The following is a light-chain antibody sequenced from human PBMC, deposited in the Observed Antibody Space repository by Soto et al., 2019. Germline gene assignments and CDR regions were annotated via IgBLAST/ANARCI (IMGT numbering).Light chain of an antibody. Sequence: QSVLTQPASVSGSPGQSITISCTGTSSDVGGYNYVSWYQQHPGKAPKLMIYDVSNRPSGVSNRFSGSKSGNTASLTISGLQAEDEADYYCSSYKGSTVVFGGGTKLTV. CDR1: SSDVGGYNY. CDR2: DVS. V-gene: IGLV2-14*01. CDR3: SSYKGSTVV. J-gene: IGLJ2*01.